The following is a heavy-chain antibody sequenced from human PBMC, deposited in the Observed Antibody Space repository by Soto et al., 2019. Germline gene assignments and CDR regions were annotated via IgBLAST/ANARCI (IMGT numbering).Heavy chain of an antibody. CDR3: ARTPTVAVAGSGWFDP. CDR1: GFSLSNARMG. J-gene: IGHJ5*02. CDR2: IFSNDEK. Sequence: SGPTLVNPTETLTLTCTVSGFSLSNARMGVSWIRQPPGKALEWLAHIFSNDEKSYSTSLKSRLTISKDTSKSQVVLTMTNMDPVDTATYYCARTPTVAVAGSGWFDPWGQGTLVTVSS. D-gene: IGHD6-19*01. V-gene: IGHV2-26*01.